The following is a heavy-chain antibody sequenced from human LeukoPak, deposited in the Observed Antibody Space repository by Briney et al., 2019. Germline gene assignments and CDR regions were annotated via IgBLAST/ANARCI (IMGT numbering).Heavy chain of an antibody. Sequence: SETLSLTCADSGGSISSSNWWSWVRQPPGKGLEWIGEIYHSGSTNYNPSLKSRVTISVDKSKNQFSLKLSSATAADTAVYYCARGRRCSSTRDCRSFDYWGQGTLVTVSS. CDR1: GGSISSSNW. CDR2: IYHSGST. J-gene: IGHJ4*02. V-gene: IGHV4-4*02. CDR3: ARGRRCSSTRDCRSFDY. D-gene: IGHD2-2*01.